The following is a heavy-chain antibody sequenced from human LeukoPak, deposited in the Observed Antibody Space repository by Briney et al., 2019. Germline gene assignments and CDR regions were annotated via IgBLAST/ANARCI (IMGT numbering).Heavy chain of an antibody. CDR3: AREGYYYDSSGYYAYFDY. Sequence: GGSLRLSCAASGFTFSSYAMSWVRQAPGKGLEWVAVISYDGSNKYYADSVKGRFTISRDNSKNTLYLQMNSLRAEDTAVYYCAREGYYYDSSGYYAYFDYWGQGTLVTVSS. CDR1: GFTFSSYA. V-gene: IGHV3-30-3*01. D-gene: IGHD3-22*01. J-gene: IGHJ4*02. CDR2: ISYDGSNK.